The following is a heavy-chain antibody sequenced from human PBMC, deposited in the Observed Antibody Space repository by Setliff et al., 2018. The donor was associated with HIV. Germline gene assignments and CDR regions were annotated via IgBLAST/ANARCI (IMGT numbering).Heavy chain of an antibody. CDR3: ARPNYYDSSGSFDY. J-gene: IGHJ4*02. D-gene: IGHD3-22*01. CDR1: GFTFSDYY. CDR2: ISKSGSSK. Sequence: GGSLRLSCAASGFTFSDYYMSWIRQAPGKGLEWVSYISKSGSSKYYADSVKGRFTISRDNAKNSLYLQMNSLRAEDTAVYYCARPNYYDSSGSFDYWGQGTLVTVSS. V-gene: IGHV3-11*04.